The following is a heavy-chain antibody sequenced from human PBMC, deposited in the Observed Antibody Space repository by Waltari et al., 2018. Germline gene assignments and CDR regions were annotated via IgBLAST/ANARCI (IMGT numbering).Heavy chain of an antibody. CDR1: GFMFSIYP. D-gene: IGHD3-10*01. V-gene: IGHV3-23*01. Sequence: EGQLLESGGGLVQTGGSLRLSCAASGFMFSIYPMTWVRKAPGKALEWVSTITADGRSRNYADSVKCRFTISRDNSKNILDLQMNTLRAEDTAVYFCAKADFGNPYWFFDLWGRGTLLTVSS. J-gene: IGHJ2*01. CDR2: ITADGRSR. CDR3: AKADFGNPYWFFDL.